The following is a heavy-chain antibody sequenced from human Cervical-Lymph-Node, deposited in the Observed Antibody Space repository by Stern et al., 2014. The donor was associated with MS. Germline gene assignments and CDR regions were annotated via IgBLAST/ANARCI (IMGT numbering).Heavy chain of an antibody. CDR2: IYPGDSET. CDR1: GYSLTNTW. Sequence: EMQLVESGAELKKPGESLRISCKGSGYSLTNTWIGWVRQMPGKSLEWMGIIYPGDSETRYSPSFQGQVTISADKSINTAYLQWSSLKASDTAMYYCARGRGIALRPDYWGQGTLVTVSS. CDR3: ARGRGIALRPDY. J-gene: IGHJ4*02. D-gene: IGHD6-13*01. V-gene: IGHV5-51*03.